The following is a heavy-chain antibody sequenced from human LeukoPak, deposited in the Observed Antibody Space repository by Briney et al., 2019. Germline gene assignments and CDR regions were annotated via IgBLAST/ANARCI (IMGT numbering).Heavy chain of an antibody. CDR1: GGTFSSYA. CDR2: IIPIFGTE. CDR3: ARGLPYGDYRVGYMDV. J-gene: IGHJ6*03. V-gene: IGHV1-69*05. D-gene: IGHD4-17*01. Sequence: ASVEVSCKASGGTFSSYAISWVRRAPGQGLEWMGGIIPIFGTEYYAQKFQGRVTITTDESTSTAYMELSSLRSEDTAVYYCARGLPYGDYRVGYMDVWGKGTTVTVSS.